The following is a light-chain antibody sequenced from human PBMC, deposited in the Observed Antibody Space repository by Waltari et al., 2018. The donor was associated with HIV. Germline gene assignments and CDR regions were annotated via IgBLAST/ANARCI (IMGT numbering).Light chain of an antibody. J-gene: IGKJ4*01. CDR3: QQRSHWPLT. V-gene: IGKV3-11*01. CDR1: QSVSDF. Sequence: ETVLTQSPARLSLSPGARATLSCRANQSVSDFLAWYCHTPGQPPRLLIYDASTRATGTPARFSGSGSGTDFTLTISSLEPEDFAVYYCQQRSHWPLTFGGGTKVEMK. CDR2: DAS.